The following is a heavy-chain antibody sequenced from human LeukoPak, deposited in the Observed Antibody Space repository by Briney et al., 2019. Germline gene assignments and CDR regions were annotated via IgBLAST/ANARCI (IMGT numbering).Heavy chain of an antibody. CDR3: ARGGRAGYYDSAGETKDDY. D-gene: IGHD3-22*01. CDR2: IDYSGGT. CDR1: GGSISNHY. Sequence: PSETLSLTCTVSGGSISNHYWSWIRQPPGKGLEWIGYIDYSGGTNYNPSLKSRVTISVDTSKNQFSLKLSSVTAADTAVYYCARGGRAGYYDSAGETKDDYWGQGTLVTVSS. J-gene: IGHJ4*02. V-gene: IGHV4-59*11.